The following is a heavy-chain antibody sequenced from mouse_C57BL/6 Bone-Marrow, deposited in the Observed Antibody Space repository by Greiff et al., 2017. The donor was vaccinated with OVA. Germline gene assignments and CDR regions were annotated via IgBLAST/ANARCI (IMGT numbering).Heavy chain of an antibody. D-gene: IGHD1-1*01. CDR1: GYTFTSYW. J-gene: IGHJ2*02. CDR2: IYPGSGST. V-gene: IGHV1-55*01. CDR3: ARRRKYYGSGY. Sequence: VQLQQPGAELVKPGASVKMSCKASGYTFTSYWITWVKQRPGQGLEWIGDIYPGSGSTNYNETFKSKATLTVDTSSSTAYMQLSSLTSEDSAVYYCARRRKYYGSGYWGQGTSLTVSS.